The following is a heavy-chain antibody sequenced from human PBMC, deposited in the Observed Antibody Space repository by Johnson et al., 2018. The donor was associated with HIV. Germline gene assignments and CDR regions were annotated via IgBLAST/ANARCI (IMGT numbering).Heavy chain of an antibody. CDR1: GFTFSSYA. D-gene: IGHD3-22*01. V-gene: IGHV3-30*04. CDR2: ISYDGNNK. J-gene: IGHJ3*02. Sequence: QVQLVESGGGVVLPGGSLRLSCAASGFTFSSYAMHWVRQAPGKGLEWVAVISYDGNNKYYADSVKGRFTISRDNSKNTLYLQMNSLRAEDTALYYCAREYYDSSGYYYGGVSAFDIWGQGTMVTVSS. CDR3: AREYYDSSGYYYGGVSAFDI.